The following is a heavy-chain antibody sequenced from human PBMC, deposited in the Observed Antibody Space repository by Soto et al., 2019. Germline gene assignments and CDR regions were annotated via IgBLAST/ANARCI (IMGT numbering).Heavy chain of an antibody. CDR3: ARHQSHSSSYIDP. J-gene: IGHJ5*02. CDR2: IYYSGST. CDR1: GCSISSSSYY. D-gene: IGHD6-13*01. Sequence: PSETLSRTCTVSGCSISSSSYYWGWIRQPPGKGLEWIGSIYYSGSTYYNPSLKSRVTISVDTSKNQFSLKLSSVTAADTAVYYCARHQSHSSSYIDPWGQGTLVTAPQ. V-gene: IGHV4-39*01.